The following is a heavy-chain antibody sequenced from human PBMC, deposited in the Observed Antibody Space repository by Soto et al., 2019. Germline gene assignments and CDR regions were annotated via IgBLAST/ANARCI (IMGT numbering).Heavy chain of an antibody. CDR1: GYTFTGYY. D-gene: IGHD1-7*01. J-gene: IGHJ4*01. CDR3: GRERSGELVVFY. Sequence: QVQLVQSGAEVKDSGASVKVSGKASGYTFTGYYIHWVRQAPGQGLEWGGEISPKSGGTRYAQKLQGRVTMTKDTSINTVYTELSNLSPDDTAVYYCGRERSGELVVFYWGQGTXXTVHS. V-gene: IGHV1-2*02. CDR2: ISPKSGGT.